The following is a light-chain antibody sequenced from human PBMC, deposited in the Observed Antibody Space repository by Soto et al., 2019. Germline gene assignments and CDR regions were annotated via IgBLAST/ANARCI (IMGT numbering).Light chain of an antibody. J-gene: IGKJ4*01. CDR1: QSVSSSY. V-gene: IGKV3-20*01. Sequence: EIVLTQSPGTLSLSPGERATLSCRASQSVSSSYLAWYQQQPGQAPRLLIYGASSRATGIPDRFSGSGSGTDFTLTISRLEPEDFAVYYCQRYGSSPTFGGGTKGEIK. CDR2: GAS. CDR3: QRYGSSPT.